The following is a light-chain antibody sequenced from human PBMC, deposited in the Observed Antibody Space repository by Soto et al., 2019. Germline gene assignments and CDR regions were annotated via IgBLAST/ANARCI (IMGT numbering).Light chain of an antibody. Sequence: QSALTQPASVSGSPGQSITISCTGTSNDVGGYNFVSWYQHHPGKAPKLMIYDVSNRPSGVSNRFSGSKSGNTASLTISGLQAEDEADYHCSSYTSSSTVVFGGGTKVTVL. CDR3: SSYTSSSTVV. V-gene: IGLV2-14*01. CDR2: DVS. CDR1: SNDVGGYNF. J-gene: IGLJ2*01.